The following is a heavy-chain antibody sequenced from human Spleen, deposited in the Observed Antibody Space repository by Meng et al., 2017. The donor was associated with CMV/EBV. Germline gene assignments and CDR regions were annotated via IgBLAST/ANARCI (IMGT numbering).Heavy chain of an antibody. D-gene: IGHD6-19*01. CDR1: GYTFDDYA. CDR2: INRNGGTT. J-gene: IGHJ4*02. CDR3: ATTAVAGTNDY. Sequence: GESLKISCAASGYTFDDYAMSWVRRGPGKGLEWVAGINRNGGTTSYADSVTGRFTIFRDNAKHSLYLQMSSLRAEDTALYYCATTAVAGTNDYWGQGTLVTVSS. V-gene: IGHV3-20*04.